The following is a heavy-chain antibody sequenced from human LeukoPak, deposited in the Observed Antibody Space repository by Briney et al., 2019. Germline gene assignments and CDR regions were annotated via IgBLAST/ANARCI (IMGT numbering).Heavy chain of an antibody. D-gene: IGHD6-6*01. Sequence: SETLSLTCTVSGGSMSTYYWSWIRQSPGKGLEWIGYIHYSGTTNYYPSLKSRVTIALDTSKNQFSLKLNSVTAADTAVYYCARFGTSSSRFFDQWGQGTLVTVSS. CDR3: ARFGTSSSRFFDQ. J-gene: IGHJ4*02. V-gene: IGHV4-59*01. CDR2: IHYSGTT. CDR1: GGSMSTYY.